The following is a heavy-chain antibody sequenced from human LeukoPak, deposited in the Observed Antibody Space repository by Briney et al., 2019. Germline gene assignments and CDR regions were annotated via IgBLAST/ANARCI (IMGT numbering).Heavy chain of an antibody. Sequence: GGSLRLSCAASGFTFSTYAMKWVRQAPGKGLEWVSTITGNGVSTFYADSVKGRFTISRDNSKNTLYLQMNSLRAEDTAVYYCANGKDYWGQGTLVTVSS. CDR1: GFTFSTYA. V-gene: IGHV3-23*01. CDR2: ITGNGVST. CDR3: ANGKDY. D-gene: IGHD4-23*01. J-gene: IGHJ4*02.